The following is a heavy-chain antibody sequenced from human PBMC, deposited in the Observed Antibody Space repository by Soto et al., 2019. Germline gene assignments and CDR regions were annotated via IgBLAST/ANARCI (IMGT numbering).Heavy chain of an antibody. CDR2: INPNSGVT. D-gene: IGHD5-12*01. J-gene: IGHJ6*03. V-gene: IGHV1-2*04. CDR3: ARESGGATATLDYYYFYMDV. CDR1: GDRFTDYY. Sequence: QVQLVQSGAEVKEPGASVTVSCRASGDRFTDYYMHWVRQAPGQGLEWMGWINPNSGVTKYAQKFQGWVTLTRDTSIRTVYMQLNRLRFDETAIYYCARESGGATATLDYYYFYMDVWGTGTTVTVSS.